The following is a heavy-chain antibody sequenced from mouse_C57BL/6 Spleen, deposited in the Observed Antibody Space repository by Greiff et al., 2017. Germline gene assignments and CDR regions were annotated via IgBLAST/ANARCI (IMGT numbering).Heavy chain of an antibody. J-gene: IGHJ3*01. CDR1: GFTFSNYW. CDR3: TGGGYSWFAY. CDR2: IRLKSDNYAT. V-gene: IGHV6-3*01. Sequence: EVQGVESGGGLVQPGGSMKLSCVASGFTFSNYWMNWVRQSPEKGLEWVAQIRLKSDNYATHYAESVKGRFTISRDDSKSSVYLQMNNLRAEDTGIYYCTGGGYSWFAYWGQGTLVTVSA. D-gene: IGHD2-3*01.